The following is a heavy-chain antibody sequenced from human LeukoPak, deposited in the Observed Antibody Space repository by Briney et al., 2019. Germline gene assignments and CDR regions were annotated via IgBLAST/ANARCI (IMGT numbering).Heavy chain of an antibody. V-gene: IGHV3-66*02. CDR1: GFTFSSYW. Sequence: GALRLSCAASGFTFSSYWMSWVRQAPGKGLEWVSVIYSGGSTYYADSVKGRFTISRDNSKNTLYLQMNSLRAEDTAVYYCARDFIGDGYNAFDYWGQGTLVTVSS. CDR3: ARDFIGDGYNAFDY. CDR2: IYSGGST. J-gene: IGHJ4*02. D-gene: IGHD5-24*01.